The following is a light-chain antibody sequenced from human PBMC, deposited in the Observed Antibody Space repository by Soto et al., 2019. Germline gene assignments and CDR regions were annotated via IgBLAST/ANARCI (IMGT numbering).Light chain of an antibody. CDR3: QVLDSSSDHVV. CDR1: KIGRQS. Sequence: SYELTQPPSVSGAPGKTARITCGGNKIGRQSVHWYQQKPGQAPVLVIYYDSDRPSGIPERFSGSNSGNTATLTISRVEAWDEDDYYCQVLDSSSDHVVFGGGTKLTVL. J-gene: IGLJ2*01. CDR2: YDS. V-gene: IGLV3-21*04.